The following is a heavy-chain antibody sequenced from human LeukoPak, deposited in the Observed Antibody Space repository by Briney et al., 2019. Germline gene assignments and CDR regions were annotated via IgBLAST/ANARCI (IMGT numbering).Heavy chain of an antibody. Sequence: PSETLSLTCTVSGGSISSYYWSWIRQPPGKGLEWIGYIYYSGSTNYNPSLKSRVTISVDTSKNQFSLKLSSVTAADTAVFYCARGRIWGDFLTGFLAFDSWGQGILVTVSS. D-gene: IGHD3-9*01. CDR1: GGSISSYY. CDR3: ARGRIWGDFLTGFLAFDS. CDR2: IYYSGST. V-gene: IGHV4-59*12. J-gene: IGHJ4*02.